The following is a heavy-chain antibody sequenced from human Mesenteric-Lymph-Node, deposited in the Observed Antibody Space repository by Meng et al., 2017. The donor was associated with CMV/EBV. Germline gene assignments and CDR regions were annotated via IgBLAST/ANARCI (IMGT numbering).Heavy chain of an antibody. D-gene: IGHD2-2*02. CDR3: ARGFCSSTSCYTVFEY. Sequence: GESLKISCKGSGYSFTSYWIGWVRQMPGKGLEWMGIIYPGDSDTRYSPSFQGQVTISADKSISTAYLQWSSLKASDTAMYYCARGFCSSTSCYTVFEYWGQGTLVTVSS. CDR2: IYPGDSDT. J-gene: IGHJ4*02. CDR1: GYSFTSYW. V-gene: IGHV5-51*01.